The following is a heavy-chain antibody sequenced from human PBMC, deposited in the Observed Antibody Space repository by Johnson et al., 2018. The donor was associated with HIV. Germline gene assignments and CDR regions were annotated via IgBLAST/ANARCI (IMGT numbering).Heavy chain of an antibody. CDR2: IYSAGSI. V-gene: IGHV3-66*03. CDR1: GFNVSSNY. J-gene: IGHJ3*02. CDR3: AKDSRYSYGPDAFDI. D-gene: IGHD5-18*01. Sequence: VQLVESGGGLIQPGGSLRLSCATSGFNVSSNYMSWVRQAPGKGLEWVSVIYSAGSIYYADSVKGRFTISRDNSKNTLYLQMNSLRAEDTAGYYCAKDSRYSYGPDAFDIWGQGTMVTVSS.